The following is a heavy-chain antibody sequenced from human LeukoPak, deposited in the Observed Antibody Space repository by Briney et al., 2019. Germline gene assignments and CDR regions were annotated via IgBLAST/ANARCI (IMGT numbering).Heavy chain of an antibody. CDR1: GYTFTSYA. J-gene: IGHJ6*02. CDR2: INTNTGNP. V-gene: IGHV7-4-1*02. CDR3: VVICSSTSCYAAKSMVRGVSYYYGMDV. Sequence: GASVKVSCKASGYTFTSYAMNWVRQAPGQGLEWMGWINTNTGNPTYAQGFTGRFVLSLDTSVSTAYLQISSLKAEDTAVYYCVVICSSTSCYAAKSMVRGVSYYYGMDVWGQGTTVTVSS. D-gene: IGHD2-2*01.